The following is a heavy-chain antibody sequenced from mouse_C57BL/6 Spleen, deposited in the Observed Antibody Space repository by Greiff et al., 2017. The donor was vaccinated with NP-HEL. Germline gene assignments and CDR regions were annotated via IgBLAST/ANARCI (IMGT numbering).Heavy chain of an antibody. D-gene: IGHD2-1*01. Sequence: VQLQQSGAELVRPGTSVKVSCKASGYAFTNYLIEWVKQRPGQGLEWIGVINPGSGGTNYNEKFKGKATLTADKSSSTAYMQLSSLTSEDSAVYFCARSGDGNYDFDVWGTGTTVTVSS. J-gene: IGHJ1*03. CDR1: GYAFTNYL. CDR3: ARSGDGNYDFDV. V-gene: IGHV1-54*01. CDR2: INPGSGGT.